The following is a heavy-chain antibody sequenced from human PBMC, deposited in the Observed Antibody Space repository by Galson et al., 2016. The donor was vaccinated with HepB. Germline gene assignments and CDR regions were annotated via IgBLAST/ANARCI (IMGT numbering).Heavy chain of an antibody. CDR2: ISGSGDNA. D-gene: IGHD6-13*01. Sequence: SLRLSCAASGIIFSNYAMSWVRQAPGKGLEWVSVISGSGDNAYYADSVKGRFTISRDNSKNTLYLQMNSLRAEDTAVYYCAREMAIAAAATFDYWGQGTLVTVSS. CDR1: GIIFSNYA. CDR3: AREMAIAAAATFDY. V-gene: IGHV3-23*01. J-gene: IGHJ4*02.